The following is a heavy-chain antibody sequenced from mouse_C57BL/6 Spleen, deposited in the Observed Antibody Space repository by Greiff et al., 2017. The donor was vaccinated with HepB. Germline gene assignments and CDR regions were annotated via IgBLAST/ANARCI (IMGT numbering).Heavy chain of an antibody. CDR1: GYAFSSSW. CDR2: IYPGDGAT. V-gene: IGHV1-82*01. J-gene: IGHJ3*01. Sequence: QVQLQQSGPELVKPGASVKISCKASGYAFSSSWMYWVKQRPGKGLEWIGRIYPGDGATNDNGKFKGKATLTADKSSSRAYMQLSSLTSEDSAVYFCAAGDGYYEAGFAYWGQGTLVTVSA. CDR3: AAGDGYYEAGFAY. D-gene: IGHD2-3*01.